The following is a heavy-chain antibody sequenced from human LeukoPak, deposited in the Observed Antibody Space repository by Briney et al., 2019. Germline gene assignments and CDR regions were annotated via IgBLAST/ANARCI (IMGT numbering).Heavy chain of an antibody. Sequence: GGSLRLSCAASGFTFSSYSMNWVRQGPGKGLEWVSAISVSGNTYHADSVKGRFTISRDSSKNTLYLQMNSLRAEDAAVYYCAKAPVTTCSGAYCYPFDYWGQGTLVTVSS. CDR2: ISVSGNT. D-gene: IGHD2-15*01. CDR3: AKAPVTTCSGAYCYPFDY. V-gene: IGHV3-23*01. CDR1: GFTFSSYS. J-gene: IGHJ4*02.